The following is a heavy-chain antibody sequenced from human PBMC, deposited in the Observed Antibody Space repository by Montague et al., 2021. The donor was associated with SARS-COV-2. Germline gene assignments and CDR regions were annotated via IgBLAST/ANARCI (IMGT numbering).Heavy chain of an antibody. CDR1: GASVGSSD. V-gene: IGHV4-59*02. D-gene: IGHD1-14*01. Sequence: SETLSLTCTVSGASVGSSDWGWIRQSPGKGLEWIGYVYSVGCTDYNPSLRSRATISRDTSKNQFSLKVRSVTAADTAVYYCARETMTADAFDIWGQGTMVTVSS. J-gene: IGHJ3*02. CDR3: ARETMTADAFDI. CDR2: VYSVGCT.